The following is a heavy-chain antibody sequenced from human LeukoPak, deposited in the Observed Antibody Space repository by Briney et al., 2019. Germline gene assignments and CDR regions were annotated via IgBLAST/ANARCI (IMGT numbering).Heavy chain of an antibody. CDR2: ISSSSSYM. CDR3: ARENWRIAAAGTAYYFDY. Sequence: GGSLRLSCAASGFTFSSYSMNWVRQAPGKGLEWISSISSSSSYMYYADSVKGRFTISRDNAKNSLYLQMNSLRAEDTAVYYCARENWRIAAAGTAYYFDYWGQGTLVTVSS. D-gene: IGHD6-13*01. V-gene: IGHV3-21*01. J-gene: IGHJ4*02. CDR1: GFTFSSYS.